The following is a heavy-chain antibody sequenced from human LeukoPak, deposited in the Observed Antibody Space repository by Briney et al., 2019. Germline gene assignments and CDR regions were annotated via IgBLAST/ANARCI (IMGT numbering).Heavy chain of an antibody. CDR1: GGSISSSSYY. CDR3: AREDHGYDILTGYFRNWFDP. CDR2: IYYSGST. J-gene: IGHJ5*02. D-gene: IGHD3-9*01. Sequence: SETLSLTCTVSGGSISSSSYYWGWIRQPPGKGLEWIGSIYYSGSTYYNPSLKSRVTISVDTSKNQFSLKLSSVTAADTAVYYCAREDHGYDILTGYFRNWFDPWGQGTLVTVSS. V-gene: IGHV4-39*07.